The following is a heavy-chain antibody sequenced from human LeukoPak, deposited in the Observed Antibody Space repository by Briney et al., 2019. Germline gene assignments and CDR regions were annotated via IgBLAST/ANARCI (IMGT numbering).Heavy chain of an antibody. CDR3: ARDHEVIAARYYFDY. CDR2: INPSGGST. J-gene: IGHJ4*02. CDR1: GYTFTSYY. V-gene: IGHV1-46*01. Sequence: ASVKVSCKASGYTFTSYYMHWVRQAPGQGLEWMGIINPSGGSTSYAQKFQGRVTMTRDTSTSTVYMELSSLRSEDTAVCYCARDHEVIAARYYFDYWGQGTLVTVSS. D-gene: IGHD6-13*01.